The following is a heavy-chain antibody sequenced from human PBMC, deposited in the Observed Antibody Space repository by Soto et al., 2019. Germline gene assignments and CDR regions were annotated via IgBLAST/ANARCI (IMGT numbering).Heavy chain of an antibody. Sequence: QVQLQQWGAGLLKPSETLSLTCAVYGGSFSGYYWGWIRQPPGKGLEWIGEINHSGSTNYNPSLKSRVTISVDTSKNQFSLKLSSVTAADTAVYYCARLDWVLEGAFDIWGQGTMVTVSS. V-gene: IGHV4-34*01. D-gene: IGHD3-9*01. J-gene: IGHJ3*02. CDR3: ARLDWVLEGAFDI. CDR1: GGSFSGYY. CDR2: INHSGST.